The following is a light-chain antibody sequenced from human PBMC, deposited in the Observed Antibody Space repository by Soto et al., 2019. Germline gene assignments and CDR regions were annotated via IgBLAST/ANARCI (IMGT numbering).Light chain of an antibody. CDR2: EVS. J-gene: IGLJ1*01. CDR3: CSYAVRSAYYV. V-gene: IGLV2-23*02. CDR1: SSDVGSNNL. Sequence: QSALSQPASVSGSPGQSITISCTGTSSDVGSNNLVSWYQQHPGKAPKLMIYEVSKLPSGISNRFSGSKSVNTACLTISGLQAEDEADYYCCSYAVRSAYYVFGPGTKLTVL.